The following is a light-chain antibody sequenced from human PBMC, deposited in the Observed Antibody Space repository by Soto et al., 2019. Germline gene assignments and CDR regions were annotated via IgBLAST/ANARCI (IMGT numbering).Light chain of an antibody. J-gene: IGKJ1*01. CDR1: QTIGSN. V-gene: IGKV1-39*01. CDR2: GAF. CDR3: QHNVSTPPT. Sequence: DIQMTQSPSSLSASVGDRVSITCRASQTIGSNLNLYQQKPGKAPKVLIYGAFTLQTGVPSRFSASGSGTVFTLTISSLQRDDFATYYCQHNVSTPPTVGQGTKVE.